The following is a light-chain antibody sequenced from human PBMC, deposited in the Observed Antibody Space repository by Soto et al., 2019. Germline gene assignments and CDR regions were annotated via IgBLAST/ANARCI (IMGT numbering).Light chain of an antibody. CDR2: AAS. Sequence: DVQMTQSPSSLSASLGDRVTITCRASQSISNYLNWYQQKPGKAPKLLIYAASSLQSGVPSKFSGSESGTLFTLHISSLQPEDFATYYCQQNYRAPPTFGQGTKVEIK. J-gene: IGKJ1*01. CDR3: QQNYRAPPT. CDR1: QSISNY. V-gene: IGKV1-39*01.